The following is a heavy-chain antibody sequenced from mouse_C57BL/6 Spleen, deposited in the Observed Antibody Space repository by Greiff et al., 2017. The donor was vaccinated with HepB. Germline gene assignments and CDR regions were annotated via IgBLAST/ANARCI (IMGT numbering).Heavy chain of an antibody. J-gene: IGHJ3*01. D-gene: IGHD2-4*01. CDR2: IYPGDGDT. CDR1: GYAFSSSW. Sequence: QVQLQQSGPELVKPGASVKISCKASGYAFSSSWMNWVKQRPGKGLEWIGRIYPGDGDTNYNGKFKGKATLTADKYSSTAYMQLSSLTSEDSAVYFCAGGDYEGFAYWGQGTLVTVSA. V-gene: IGHV1-82*01. CDR3: AGGDYEGFAY.